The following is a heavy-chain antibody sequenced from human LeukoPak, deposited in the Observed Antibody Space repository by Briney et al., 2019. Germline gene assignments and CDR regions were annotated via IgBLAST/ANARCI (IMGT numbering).Heavy chain of an antibody. V-gene: IGHV4-59*12. CDR1: GGSISSYY. CDR3: AREVRYCSSTSCYPFFDY. CDR2: IYYSGST. J-gene: IGHJ4*02. D-gene: IGHD2-2*01. Sequence: PSVTLSLTCTVSGGSISSYYWSWIRQPPGKGLEWIGYIYYSGSTNYNPSLKSRVTISVDTSKNQFSLKLSSVTAADTAVYYCAREVRYCSSTSCYPFFDYWGQGTLVTVSS.